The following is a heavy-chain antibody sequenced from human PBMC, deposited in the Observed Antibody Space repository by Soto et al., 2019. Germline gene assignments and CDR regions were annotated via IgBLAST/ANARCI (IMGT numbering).Heavy chain of an antibody. CDR3: VRDLSRGYGSYYFDY. J-gene: IGHJ4*02. CDR2: IYYSGKT. Sequence: PSETLSLTCSVSGYLISSGYYWGWVRQTPGKGLEWLGSIYYSGKTYKNPSLKSRVSASVDLSQNQFSLNLRSVTAADTAVYFCVRDLSRGYGSYYFDYGDQGSLVTISS. D-gene: IGHD3-22*01. V-gene: IGHV4-38-2*02. CDR1: GYLISSGYY.